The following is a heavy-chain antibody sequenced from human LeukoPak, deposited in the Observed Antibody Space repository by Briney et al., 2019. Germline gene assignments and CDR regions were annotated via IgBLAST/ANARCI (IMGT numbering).Heavy chain of an antibody. CDR1: GFTFSSYS. Sequence: GGSLRLSCAASGFTFSSYSMNWVRQAPGKGLEWVSSISSSSSYIYYADSVKGRFTISRDNAKNSLYLQMNSLRAEDTAVYYCARVIPVTTRGYYYYMDVWGKGTTVTVSS. D-gene: IGHD4-11*01. J-gene: IGHJ6*03. CDR2: ISSSSSYI. CDR3: ARVIPVTTRGYYYYMDV. V-gene: IGHV3-21*01.